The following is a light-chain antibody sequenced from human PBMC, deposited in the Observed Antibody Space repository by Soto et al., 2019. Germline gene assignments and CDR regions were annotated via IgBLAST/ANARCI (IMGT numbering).Light chain of an antibody. CDR2: DAS. Sequence: DIQMTQSPSSVSASVGDRVTITCRASRNIKTSLAWYQQRPGKGPELLIYDASTLQSGVPSRISGSGSGTEFTLTISRLQPEDFATFYCQQISSFPPTFGGGTTVAI. CDR3: QQISSFPPT. CDR1: RNIKTS. V-gene: IGKV1-12*01. J-gene: IGKJ4*01.